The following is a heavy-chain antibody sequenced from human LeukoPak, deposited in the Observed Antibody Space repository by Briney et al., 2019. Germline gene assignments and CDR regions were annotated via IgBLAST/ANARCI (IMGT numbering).Heavy chain of an antibody. J-gene: IGHJ5*02. D-gene: IGHD6-6*01. CDR3: ARHSRIAARNWFDP. CDR1: GVSISSSSYY. Sequence: SETLSLTCTVSGVSISSSSYYWGWIRQPPGKGLEWIGSIYYSGSTYYNPSLKSRVTISVDTSKNQFSLKLSSVTAADTAVYYCARHSRIAARNWFDPWGQGTLVTVSS. CDR2: IYYSGST. V-gene: IGHV4-39*01.